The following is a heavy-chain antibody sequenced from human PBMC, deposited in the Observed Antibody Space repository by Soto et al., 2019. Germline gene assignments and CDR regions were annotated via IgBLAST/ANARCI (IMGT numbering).Heavy chain of an antibody. CDR2: IYYSGST. D-gene: IGHD3-22*01. V-gene: IGHV4-39*01. J-gene: IGHJ4*02. Sequence: PSETLSLTCTVSGGSLSSNRYYWAWIRQPPGKGLEWIGSIYYSGSTYYNPSLKGRVTISVDTSKNQFSLKLSSVTAADTAVYYCARVPRMLGGYSGYFDYWGQGTLVTVSS. CDR1: GGSLSSNRYY. CDR3: ARVPRMLGGYSGYFDY.